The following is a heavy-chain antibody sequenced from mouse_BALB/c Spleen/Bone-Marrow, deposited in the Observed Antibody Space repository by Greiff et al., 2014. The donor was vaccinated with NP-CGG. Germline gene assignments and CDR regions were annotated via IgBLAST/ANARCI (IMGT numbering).Heavy chain of an antibody. CDR3: ASYYYGSAWFAY. CDR2: IDPANGNT. J-gene: IGHJ3*01. D-gene: IGHD1-1*01. V-gene: IGHV14-3*02. CDR1: GFNIKDTY. Sequence: EVQLQQSGAELVKPGASVKLSCTASGFNIKDTYMHWVKQRPEQGLEWIGRIDPANGNTKYDPKFQGKATITADTSSNTAYLQLSSLTSEDTAVYHCASYYYGSAWFAYWGQGTLVTVSA.